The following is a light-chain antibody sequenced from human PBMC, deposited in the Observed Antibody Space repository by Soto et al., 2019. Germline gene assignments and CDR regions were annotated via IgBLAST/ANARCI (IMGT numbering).Light chain of an antibody. V-gene: IGKV3-20*01. Sequence: EIVLTQSPGTLSLSPGERATLSCRASQSVFGSYLAWYQQKPGQAPRLLIYGASSRVTGIPDRFGGGGSGTYFPLTISRLEPEDFAVYYCQQYGNSPGTFGQGTKVEIK. CDR2: GAS. J-gene: IGKJ1*01. CDR3: QQYGNSPGT. CDR1: QSVFGSY.